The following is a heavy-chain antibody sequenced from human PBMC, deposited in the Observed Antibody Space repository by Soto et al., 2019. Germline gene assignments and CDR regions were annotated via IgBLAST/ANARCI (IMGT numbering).Heavy chain of an antibody. CDR2: ISSSGYYI. V-gene: IGHV3-21*01. J-gene: IGHJ6*03. Sequence: GGSLRLSCAASGFIFSRYSMIWVRQAPGKGLEWVSSISSSGYYIYYADSVRGRFTISRDNAKNSLYLQVNSLRAEDTAVYYCAKDKSAARRESYYFYMDVWGKGTTVTVSS. D-gene: IGHD2-15*01. CDR3: AKDKSAARRESYYFYMDV. CDR1: GFIFSRYS.